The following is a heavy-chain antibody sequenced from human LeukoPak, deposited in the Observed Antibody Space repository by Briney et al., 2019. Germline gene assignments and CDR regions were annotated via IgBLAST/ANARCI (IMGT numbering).Heavy chain of an antibody. CDR2: IYYSGST. J-gene: IGHJ6*02. V-gene: IGHV4-59*01. CDR3: ARRRKYSGSSNNYYGMDV. D-gene: IGHD1-26*01. CDR1: GASINSYY. Sequence: SETLSLTCTVSGASINSYYWSWIRQPPGKGLECIGYIYYSGSTNYNPSLKSRVTISVDTSKNQFSLKLSSVTAADTAVYYCARRRKYSGSSNNYYGMDVWGQGTTVTVSS.